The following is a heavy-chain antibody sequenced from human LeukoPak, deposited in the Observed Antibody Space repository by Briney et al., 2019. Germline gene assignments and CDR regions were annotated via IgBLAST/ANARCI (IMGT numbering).Heavy chain of an antibody. D-gene: IGHD1-26*01. J-gene: IGHJ3*02. CDR1: GYTFTSYY. Sequence: ASVRVSCKASGYTFTSYYMHWVRQAPGQGLEWMGIINPSGGSTSYAQKFQGRVTMTRDTSISTAYMELSRLRSDDTAVYYCAVVVGSYSNAFDIWGQGTMVTVSS. CDR3: AVVVGSYSNAFDI. V-gene: IGHV1-46*01. CDR2: INPSGGST.